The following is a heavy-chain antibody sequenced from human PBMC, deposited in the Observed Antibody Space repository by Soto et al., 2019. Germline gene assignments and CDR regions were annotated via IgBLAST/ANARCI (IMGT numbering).Heavy chain of an antibody. Sequence: ASVKVSCKVSGYTLTELSMHWVRQAPGKGLEWMGGFDPEDGETIYAQKFQGRVTMAEDTSTDTAYMELSSLRSEDTAVYYCATRRSKGSYDILTGYYFDYWGQGTLVTSPQ. J-gene: IGHJ4*02. CDR1: GYTLTELS. V-gene: IGHV1-24*01. CDR2: FDPEDGET. D-gene: IGHD3-9*01. CDR3: ATRRSKGSYDILTGYYFDY.